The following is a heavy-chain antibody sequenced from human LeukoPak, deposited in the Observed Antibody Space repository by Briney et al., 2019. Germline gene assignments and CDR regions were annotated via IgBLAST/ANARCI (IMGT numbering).Heavy chain of an antibody. D-gene: IGHD5-12*01. V-gene: IGHV1-2*02. CDR3: ATDTVESGYDLNY. CDR2: INPNSGGT. CDR1: GYTFTGYY. Sequence: ASVKVSCKASGYTFTGYYVHWVRQAPGQGLQWMGWINPNSGGTNYAQKFQGRVTMTRDSSINTAYMELNRLKSDDTAIYYCATDTVESGYDLNYWGQGTLVTVSS. J-gene: IGHJ4*02.